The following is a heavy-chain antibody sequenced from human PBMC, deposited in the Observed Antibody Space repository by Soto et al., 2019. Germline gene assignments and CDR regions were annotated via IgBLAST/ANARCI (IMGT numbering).Heavy chain of an antibody. CDR2: ISGSGGST. CDR3: AKDYDFWSGPFGYYYMDV. Sequence: GGTLSISCAASGFTFSSYAMSWVRQAPGKGLEWLSVISGSGGSTNYADSVKGRFTISRDNSKNTLYLQMNSLRAEDTALYYCAKDYDFWSGPFGYYYMDVWGKGTTVTVSS. J-gene: IGHJ6*03. CDR1: GFTFSSYA. D-gene: IGHD3-3*01. V-gene: IGHV3-23*01.